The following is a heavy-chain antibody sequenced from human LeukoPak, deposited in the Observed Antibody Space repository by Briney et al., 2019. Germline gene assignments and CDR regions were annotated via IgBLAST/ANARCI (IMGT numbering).Heavy chain of an antibody. Sequence: GGSLRLSCAASGFTFSSYAMSWVRQAPGKGQEWVSAISGSGGSTYYADSVKGRFTISRDNSKNTLYLQMNSLRAEDTAVYYCAKRYCGGDCYPGVDYWGQGTLVTVSS. CDR1: GFTFSSYA. J-gene: IGHJ4*02. D-gene: IGHD2-21*02. V-gene: IGHV3-23*01. CDR3: AKRYCGGDCYPGVDY. CDR2: ISGSGGST.